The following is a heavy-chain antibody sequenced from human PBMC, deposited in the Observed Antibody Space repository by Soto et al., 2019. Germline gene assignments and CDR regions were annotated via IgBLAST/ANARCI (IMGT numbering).Heavy chain of an antibody. Sequence: ASVKVSCKASGGTFSSYAISWVRQAPGQGLEWMGGIIPIFGTANYAQKFQGRVTITADKSTSTAYMELSSLRPEDTAVYYCARDGAEAGYYYYGMDVWGQGTTVTVSS. CDR3: ARDGAEAGYYYYGMDV. CDR1: GGTFSSYA. D-gene: IGHD6-13*01. CDR2: IIPIFGTA. V-gene: IGHV1-69*06. J-gene: IGHJ6*02.